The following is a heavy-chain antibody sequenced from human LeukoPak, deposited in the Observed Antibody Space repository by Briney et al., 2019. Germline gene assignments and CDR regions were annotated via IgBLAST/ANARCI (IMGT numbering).Heavy chain of an antibody. CDR2: ISSSGSTI. D-gene: IGHD3/OR15-3a*01. CDR3: ARGRTGYRY. Sequence: GGSLRLSCATSGFTFSSYEMNWVRKAPGKGLEWVSYISSSGSTIYYADSVKGRFTISRDNAKNSLYLQMNSLRAEDTAVYYCARGRTGYRYWGQGTLVTVSS. V-gene: IGHV3-48*03. J-gene: IGHJ4*02. CDR1: GFTFSSYE.